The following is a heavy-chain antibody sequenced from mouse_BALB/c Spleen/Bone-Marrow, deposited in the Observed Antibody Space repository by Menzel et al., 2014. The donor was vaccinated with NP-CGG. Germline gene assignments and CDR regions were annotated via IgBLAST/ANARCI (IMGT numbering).Heavy chain of an antibody. CDR2: IHPSDSEA. V-gene: IGHV1S82*01. J-gene: IGHJ1*03. CDR3: ARIDYGYDMGSWFDV. Sequence: QVQLQQPGAELVRPGASVKLSCTASGFSFTSYWMNWVKQRPGQGLEWVGMIHPSDSEARLNQKFKDNATLTIDKSYSTAYMQLSSPTSEDSAVYYCARIDYGYDMGSWFDVWGTGTPVTVSS. CDR1: GFSFTSYW. D-gene: IGHD2-2*01.